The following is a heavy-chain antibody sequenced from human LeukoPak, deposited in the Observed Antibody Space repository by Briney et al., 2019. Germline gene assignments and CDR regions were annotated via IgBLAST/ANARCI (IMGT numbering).Heavy chain of an antibody. D-gene: IGHD3-10*01. CDR3: ARIPGGSGSQYDY. CDR2: INSDGSST. J-gene: IGHJ4*02. V-gene: IGHV3-74*01. CDR1: GFTFSSYW. Sequence: GGSLRLSCAASGFTFSSYWMHWVRQAPGKGLVWVSRINSDGSSTFYADSVKGRFTTSRENAENTGYLQMNSLRADDTAVYYCARIPGGSGSQYDYWGQGTLVIVSS.